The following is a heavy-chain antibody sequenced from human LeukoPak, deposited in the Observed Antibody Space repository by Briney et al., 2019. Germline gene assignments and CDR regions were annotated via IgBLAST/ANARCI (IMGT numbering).Heavy chain of an antibody. CDR3: AREGSLMLRGGLTAFDY. CDR1: GYSISSGYY. J-gene: IGHJ4*02. V-gene: IGHV4-38-2*02. D-gene: IGHD3-10*01. CDR2: IYHSGST. Sequence: PSETLSLTCAVSGYSISSGYYWGWIRQPPGKGLEWIGSIYHSGSTYYNPSLKSRVTISVDTSKNQFSLKLSSVTAADTAVYYCAREGSLMLRGGLTAFDYWGQGTLVTVSS.